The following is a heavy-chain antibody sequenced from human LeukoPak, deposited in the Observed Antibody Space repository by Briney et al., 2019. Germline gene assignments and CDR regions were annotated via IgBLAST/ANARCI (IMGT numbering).Heavy chain of an antibody. Sequence: LGESLKISCKGSGYSFTSYWISWLRQMPGKGLEWMGRIDPSDSYTNYSPSFQGHVTISADKSISTAYLQWSSLKASGTAMYYCARGDVVGVDPWGQGTLVTVSS. CDR1: GYSFTSYW. CDR2: IDPSDSYT. J-gene: IGHJ5*02. D-gene: IGHD2-2*01. V-gene: IGHV5-10-1*01. CDR3: ARGDVVGVDP.